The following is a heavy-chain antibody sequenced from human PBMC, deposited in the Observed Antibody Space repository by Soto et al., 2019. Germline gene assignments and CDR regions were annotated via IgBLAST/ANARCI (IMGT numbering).Heavy chain of an antibody. Sequence: QVQLVQSGADVKKPGAAVKVSCRASGSTLTTFFLYCVRQPPEQGLEWMGVINPGYPAGRSTTYAQKFQGSVTMTTDTSTITVYMELSRLRSDATAVYYCAREAIVAGATPGMDVWGQGTKVTGSS. J-gene: IGHJ6*02. CDR1: GSTLTTFF. CDR2: INPGYPAGRST. V-gene: IGHV1-46*01. CDR3: AREAIVAGATPGMDV. D-gene: IGHD1-26*01.